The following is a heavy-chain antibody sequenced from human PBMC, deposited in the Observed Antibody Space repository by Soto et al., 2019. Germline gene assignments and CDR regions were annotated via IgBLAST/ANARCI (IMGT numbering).Heavy chain of an antibody. J-gene: IGHJ5*02. D-gene: IGHD3-10*01. V-gene: IGHV5-51*01. CDR3: ARQISGRRLSNWFDP. CDR1: GYRFPSYW. CDR2: IYPGDSDT. Sequence: PGGSLKISCKGPGYRFPSYWIGWVRQMPGKGLEGMGIIYPGDSDTRYSPSFQGQVTISAYKSISTAYLQWSSLKASDTAMYYCARQISGRRLSNWFDPWGQGTLVTVSS.